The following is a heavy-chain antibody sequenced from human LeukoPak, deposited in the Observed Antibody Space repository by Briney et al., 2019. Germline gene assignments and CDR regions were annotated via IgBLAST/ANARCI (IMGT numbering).Heavy chain of an antibody. J-gene: IGHJ4*02. CDR2: INSDGSST. CDR3: ARIGYSSSSLDY. CDR1: GFTFSSYW. V-gene: IGHV3-74*01. Sequence: GGSLRLSCAASGFTFSSYWMHWVRQAPGKGLVRVSRINSDGSSTSYADSVKGRFTISRDNAKNSLYLQMSSLRAEDTAVYYCARIGYSSSSLDYWGLGTLVTVSS. D-gene: IGHD6-6*01.